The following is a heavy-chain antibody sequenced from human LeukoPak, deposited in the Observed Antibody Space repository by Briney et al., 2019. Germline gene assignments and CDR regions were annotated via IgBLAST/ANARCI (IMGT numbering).Heavy chain of an antibody. CDR2: ISSSSSYT. CDR1: GSTFSSYS. CDR3: ARGYYDSSGHPVFDY. Sequence: GGSLRLSCAASGSTFSSYSMNWVRQAPGKGLEWVSYISSSSSYTNYADSVKGRFTISRDNAKNSLYLQMNSLRAEDTAVYYCARGYYDSSGHPVFDYWGQGTLVTVSS. J-gene: IGHJ4*02. D-gene: IGHD3-22*01. V-gene: IGHV3-21*05.